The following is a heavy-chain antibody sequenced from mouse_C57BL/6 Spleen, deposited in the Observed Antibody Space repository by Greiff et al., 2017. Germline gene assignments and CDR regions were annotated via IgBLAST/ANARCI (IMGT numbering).Heavy chain of an antibody. CDR3: ARGDFDY. J-gene: IGHJ2*01. Sequence: QVQLQQSGPALVKPWASVKISCKASGYSFTSYYIHWVKQRPGQGLGWIGWIYPGSGNTKYNEKFKDEATRTADTSSSTAYKQRSSLTSEDSAVYYCARGDFDYWGQGTTRTVSS. V-gene: IGHV1-66*01. CDR1: GYSFTSYY. CDR2: IYPGSGNT.